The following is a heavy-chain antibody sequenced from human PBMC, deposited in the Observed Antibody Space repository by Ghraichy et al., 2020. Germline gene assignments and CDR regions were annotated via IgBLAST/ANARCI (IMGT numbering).Heavy chain of an antibody. D-gene: IGHD2-2*01. CDR1: GFTFSSYA. CDR3: VKVGWSQVPAASYFDY. CDR2: ISSNGGST. V-gene: IGHV3-64D*09. J-gene: IGHJ4*02. Sequence: GGSLRLSCSASGFTFSSYAMHWVRQAPGKGLEYVSAISSNGGSTYYADSVKGRFTISRDNSKNTLYLQMSSLRAEDTAVYYCVKVGWSQVPAASYFDYWGQGTLVTVSS.